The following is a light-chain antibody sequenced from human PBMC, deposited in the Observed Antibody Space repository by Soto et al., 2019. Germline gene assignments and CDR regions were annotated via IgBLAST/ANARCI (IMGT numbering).Light chain of an antibody. V-gene: IGKV1-9*01. J-gene: IGKJ2*01. CDR3: QQFRSSPPAFT. Sequence: DIQLTQSPSFLSASVGDRVTITCRTSQDISSYLAWYQQKPGKAPQLLISAASTLQSGVPSRFSGSGSGTEFTLTISSLQPEDFATYYCQQFRSSPPAFTFGQGTKLEI. CDR2: AAS. CDR1: QDISSY.